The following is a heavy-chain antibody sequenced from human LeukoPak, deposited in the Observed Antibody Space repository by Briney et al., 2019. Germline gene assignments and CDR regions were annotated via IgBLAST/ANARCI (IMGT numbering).Heavy chain of an antibody. CDR1: GGFFSRKF. J-gene: IGHJ4*02. V-gene: IGHV4-59*01. D-gene: IGHD3-10*01. Sequence: PSETLSLTCTVSGGFFSRKFWSWVRQPPGKGLGWIGYIYYSGNTNYTPFLKSRVTISVDTSKRQLSLKLSSVTADDTAVYYCARGGAYWGGQYFDYGGPGSLVAAS. CDR2: IYYSGNT. CDR3: ARGGAYWGGQYFDY.